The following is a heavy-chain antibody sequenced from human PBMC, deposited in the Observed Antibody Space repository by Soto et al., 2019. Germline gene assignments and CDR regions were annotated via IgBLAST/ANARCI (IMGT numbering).Heavy chain of an antibody. J-gene: IGHJ4*02. V-gene: IGHV3-23*01. Sequence: EVQLLESGGILVQPGGALRLSCAASGFTFSTYAMSWVRQAPGKGLEWVSTISSTVGSTYYADSVKGRFSISRDNSKNTVFLQMNSLRGEDTAVYYCAKRSPYYFDYWGQGTLVTVSS. CDR1: GFTFSTYA. CDR3: AKRSPYYFDY. CDR2: ISSTVGST.